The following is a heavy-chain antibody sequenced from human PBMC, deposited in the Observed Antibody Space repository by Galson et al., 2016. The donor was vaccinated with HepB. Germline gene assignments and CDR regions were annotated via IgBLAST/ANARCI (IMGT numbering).Heavy chain of an antibody. CDR2: ISIGSSYR. J-gene: IGHJ4*02. V-gene: IGHV3-21*01. D-gene: IGHD6-13*01. CDR3: AREASSWSHFDY. CDR1: GFTFNSYS. Sequence: SLRLSCAVSGFTFNSYSMNWVRQAPGKGLEWVSSISIGSSYRYYADSVKGRFTISRDNDKNSLYLQMNSLRAEDTAVYYCAREASSWSHFDYWGQGTLVTVSS.